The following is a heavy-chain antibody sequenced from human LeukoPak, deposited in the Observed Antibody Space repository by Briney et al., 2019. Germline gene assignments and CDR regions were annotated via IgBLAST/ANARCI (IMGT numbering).Heavy chain of an antibody. V-gene: IGHV3-30*18. Sequence: GGSLRLSCAASGFTFSSYGMHWVRQAPGKGLEWVAVISYDGSNKYYADSVEGRFTISRDNSKNTLYLQMNSLRAEDTAVYYCAKAPPAATYYFDYWGQGTLVTVSS. CDR2: ISYDGSNK. J-gene: IGHJ4*02. D-gene: IGHD2-2*01. CDR1: GFTFSSYG. CDR3: AKAPPAATYYFDY.